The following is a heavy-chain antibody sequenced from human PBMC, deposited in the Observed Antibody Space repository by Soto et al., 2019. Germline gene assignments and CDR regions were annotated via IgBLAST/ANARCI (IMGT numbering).Heavy chain of an antibody. V-gene: IGHV1-18*04. Sequence: QVHLVQSGGELQKPAASVKVSCNASGYSFSDFGITWVRQAPGQGLEWMGWISGKNGNTNYAQKVQGRVTLTADTSTSTAYMEMRALTSDDTGMYYCARSDYYEDTGTFENWGQGTPVTVSS. CDR2: ISGKNGNT. CDR3: ARSDYYEDTGTFEN. J-gene: IGHJ4*02. D-gene: IGHD4-17*01. CDR1: GYSFSDFG.